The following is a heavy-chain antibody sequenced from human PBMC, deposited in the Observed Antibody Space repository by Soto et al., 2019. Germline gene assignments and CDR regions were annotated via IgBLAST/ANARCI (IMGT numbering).Heavy chain of an antibody. CDR1: GGTISSGGYY. CDR2: IYYTGST. V-gene: IGHV4-31*03. J-gene: IGHJ4*02. Sequence: QVQLQESGPGLVKPSQTLSLTCTVSGGTISSGGYYWSWIRQHPGKGLEWIGYIYYTGSTYYNPSLKSRVTISVDTSKNQFSLKLSSVTAADTAVYYCATLYMVRGVRTFDYWGQGTLVTVSS. CDR3: ATLYMVRGVRTFDY. D-gene: IGHD3-10*01.